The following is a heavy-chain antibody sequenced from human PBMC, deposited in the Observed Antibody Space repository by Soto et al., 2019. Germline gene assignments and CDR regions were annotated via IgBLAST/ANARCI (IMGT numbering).Heavy chain of an antibody. V-gene: IGHV3-11*01. J-gene: IGHJ5*02. Sequence: QVQLVESGGGLVKPGGSLRLSCAASGFTFSDYYMSWIRQAPGKGLEWVSYISSSGSTIYYADSVKGRFTISRDNAKNSRYPQMNSLRAEDTAVYYCSRPYPNMDWFDPWGQGTLVTVSS. CDR1: GFTFSDYY. D-gene: IGHD2-21*01. CDR2: ISSSGSTI. CDR3: SRPYPNMDWFDP.